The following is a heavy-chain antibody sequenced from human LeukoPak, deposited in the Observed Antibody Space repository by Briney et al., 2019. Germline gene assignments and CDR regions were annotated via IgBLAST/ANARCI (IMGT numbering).Heavy chain of an antibody. Sequence: GASVKVSCKASGYTFTSYGISWVRQAPGQGLEWMGWISAYNGNTNYAQKLQGRVTMTTDTSTSTAYMELRSLRSDDTAVYYCVRDWWVNGNSSAYYYYGMDVWGQGTTVTVSS. CDR2: ISAYNGNT. CDR3: VRDWWVNGNSSAYYYYGMDV. J-gene: IGHJ6*02. D-gene: IGHD6-25*01. CDR1: GYTFTSYG. V-gene: IGHV1-18*01.